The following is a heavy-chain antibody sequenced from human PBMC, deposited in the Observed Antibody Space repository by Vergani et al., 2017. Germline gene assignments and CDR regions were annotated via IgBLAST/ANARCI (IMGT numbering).Heavy chain of an antibody. J-gene: IGHJ4*02. D-gene: IGHD3-16*02. CDR1: GGTFSSYA. Sequence: QVQLVQSGAEVKKPGSSVKVSCKASGGTFSSYAISWVRQAPGQGFEWMGGFIPIFGTANYAQKFQGRVTITADESTSSAYMELSSLRSEDTAVYYCAGVRVWESYRAPHFDYWGQGTLVTVSS. CDR3: AGVRVWESYRAPHFDY. CDR2: FIPIFGTA. V-gene: IGHV1-69*12.